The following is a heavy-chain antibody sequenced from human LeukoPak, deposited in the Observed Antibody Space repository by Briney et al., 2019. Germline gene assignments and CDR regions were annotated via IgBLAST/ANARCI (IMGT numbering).Heavy chain of an antibody. V-gene: IGHV3-20*04. J-gene: IGHJ4*02. CDR3: ARNLATLDY. CDR2: ITWNVGST. Sequence: GGSLRLSCAVSGFTSGFTFSTRWMDWVRQAPGKGLEWVSGITWNVGSTSYADSMKGPFTISRDNAKNSLYLQMNSLRVEDTALYYCARNLATLDYWGQGTLVTVSS. CDR1: GFTFSTRW.